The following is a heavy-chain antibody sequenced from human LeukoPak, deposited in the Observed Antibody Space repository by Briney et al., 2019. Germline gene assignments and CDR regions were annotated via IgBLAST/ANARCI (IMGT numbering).Heavy chain of an antibody. Sequence: NSSETLSLTCTVSGGSISSYYWSWIRQPPGKGLEWIGYIYYSGSTNYNPSLKSRVTISVDTSKNQFSLKLSSVTAADTAVYYCARVYLRGKIDYWGQGTLVTVSS. CDR2: IYYSGST. V-gene: IGHV4-59*01. J-gene: IGHJ4*02. CDR3: ARVYLRGKIDY. D-gene: IGHD3-16*01. CDR1: GGSISSYY.